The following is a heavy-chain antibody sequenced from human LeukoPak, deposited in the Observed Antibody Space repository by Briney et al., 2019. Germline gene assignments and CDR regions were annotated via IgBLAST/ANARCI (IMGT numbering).Heavy chain of an antibody. Sequence: ASVKVSCKISGQTFTDYYIHWVQQAPGRGLEWMGLIDPEDNEKTYAERFEDRLTITADTSLDTAYMELSSLRSEDTAMYYCATVGGGFCGNSTCPRHAFHIWSQGTMVTVSS. D-gene: IGHD4-23*01. CDR2: IDPEDNEK. CDR1: GQTFTDYY. J-gene: IGHJ3*02. V-gene: IGHV1-69-2*01. CDR3: ATVGGGFCGNSTCPRHAFHI.